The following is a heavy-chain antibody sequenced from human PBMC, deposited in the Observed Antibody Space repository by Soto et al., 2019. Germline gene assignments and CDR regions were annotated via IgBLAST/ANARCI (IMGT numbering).Heavy chain of an antibody. D-gene: IGHD6-19*01. Sequence: QVQLVESGGGVVQPGRSLRLSCAASGFNFRTYGMHWVRQAPGKGLEWVSLISYDGSNKDYADSVKGRITISRDNSKNTVYLQMNSLRAEDTAVYYCAKALGAVDDYWGQGTLVTVSS. V-gene: IGHV3-30*18. J-gene: IGHJ4*02. CDR3: AKALGAVDDY. CDR2: ISYDGSNK. CDR1: GFNFRTYG.